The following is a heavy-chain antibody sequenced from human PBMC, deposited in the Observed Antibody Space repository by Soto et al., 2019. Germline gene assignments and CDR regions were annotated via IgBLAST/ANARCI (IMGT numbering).Heavy chain of an antibody. J-gene: IGHJ3*02. V-gene: IGHV3-48*02. D-gene: IGHD3-9*01. CDR2: ISSSSSTI. CDR1: GLTFSSYS. Sequence: EQLVESGGGLVQPGGSLRLSCGGSGLTFSSYSVNWVRQAPGKGLEWLSYISSSSSTIHYADSVRGRFTISRDNAKNSVFLQMNSLRDEDTAVYFCARDRVIGDFLTGYDAFDMWGQGTMVTVSS. CDR3: ARDRVIGDFLTGYDAFDM.